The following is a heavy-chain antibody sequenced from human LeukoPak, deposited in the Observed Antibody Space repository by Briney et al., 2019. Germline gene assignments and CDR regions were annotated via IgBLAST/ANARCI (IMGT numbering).Heavy chain of an antibody. Sequence: PGGSLRLSCAASGFTFSSYSMNWVRQAPGKGLEWVSYVSSSSSTIYYADSVKGRFTISRDNAKNTLYLQMNSLRAEDTAVYYCARDQGLGLGELSQWAYWGQGTLVTVSS. CDR1: GFTFSSYS. CDR3: ARDQGLGLGELSQWAY. J-gene: IGHJ4*02. V-gene: IGHV3-48*01. CDR2: VSSSSSTI. D-gene: IGHD3-16*02.